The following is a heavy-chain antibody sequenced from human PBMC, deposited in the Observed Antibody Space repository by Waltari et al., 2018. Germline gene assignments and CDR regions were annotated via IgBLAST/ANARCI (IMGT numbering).Heavy chain of an antibody. CDR2: INPNSGGT. D-gene: IGHD2-8*01. Sequence: VQLVQSGEVVKKPGASVKVSCKASVYTFTDYYIHWVRQAPGQGPEWMGWINPNSGGTNYVQRFQGRVTMTRDTSISTAYMVLNRLRSDDTALYYCARDQMVLAQDCFDIWGQGTMVTVSS. J-gene: IGHJ3*02. V-gene: IGHV1-2*02. CDR1: VYTFTDYY. CDR3: ARDQMVLAQDCFDI.